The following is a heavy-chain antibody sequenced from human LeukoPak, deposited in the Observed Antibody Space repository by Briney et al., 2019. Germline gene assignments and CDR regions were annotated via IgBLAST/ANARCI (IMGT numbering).Heavy chain of an antibody. CDR3: ADRNVNRPIDY. V-gene: IGHV3-23*01. J-gene: IGHJ4*02. Sequence: GGSLRLSCAASGFTFSSHAMSWVRQAPGKGLEWVSGISDSGGSTYYADSVKGRFAISRDNSKNTLYLQMSSLRAEDTAVYYCADRNVNRPIDYWGQGTLVTVSS. CDR2: ISDSGGST. D-gene: IGHD1-14*01. CDR1: GFTFSSHA.